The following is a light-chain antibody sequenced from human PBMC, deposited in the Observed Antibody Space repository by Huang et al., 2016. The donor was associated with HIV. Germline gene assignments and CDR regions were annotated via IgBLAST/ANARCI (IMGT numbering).Light chain of an antibody. V-gene: IGKV3-15*01. CDR2: GAS. CDR3: QQYNNWPPLT. CDR1: QSVSDR. J-gene: IGKJ4*01. Sequence: EIVMTQSPATLSVSPGERAILSCRASQSVSDRLAWYQQKPGQAPRPLIYGASTRATGIPARVSGSGSGTEFTLTITSLRSEDYAVYYCQQYNNWPPLTFGGGTKVEIK.